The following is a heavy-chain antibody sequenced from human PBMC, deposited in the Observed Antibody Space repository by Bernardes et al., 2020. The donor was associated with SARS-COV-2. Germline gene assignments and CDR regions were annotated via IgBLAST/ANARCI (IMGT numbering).Heavy chain of an antibody. J-gene: IGHJ6*02. CDR1: GGSISSGDYY. CDR2: IYYSGST. V-gene: IGHV4-30-4*01. Sequence: SETLSLTCTVSGGSISSGDYYWSWIRQPPGKGLEWIGYIYYSGSTYYNPSLKSRVTISVDTSKNQFSLKLSSVTAADTAVYYCARDWGEHDYSNRYYYYYGMDVWGQGTTVTVSS. D-gene: IGHD4-4*01. CDR3: ARDWGEHDYSNRYYYYYGMDV.